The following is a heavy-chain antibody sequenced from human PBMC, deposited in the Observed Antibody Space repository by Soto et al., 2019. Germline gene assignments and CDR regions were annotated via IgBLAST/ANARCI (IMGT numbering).Heavy chain of an antibody. CDR2: IRSKANSYAT. CDR1: GFTFSGSA. V-gene: IGHV3-73*01. J-gene: IGHJ4*02. Sequence: EVQLVESGGGLVQPGGSLKLSCAASGFTFSGSAMHWVRQASGKGLEWVGRIRSKANSYATAYAASVKGRFTISRDDSKNTAYLQMNSLKTEDTAVYYCTTPKTTVTTWDDYWGQGTLVTVSS. D-gene: IGHD4-17*01. CDR3: TTPKTTVTTWDDY.